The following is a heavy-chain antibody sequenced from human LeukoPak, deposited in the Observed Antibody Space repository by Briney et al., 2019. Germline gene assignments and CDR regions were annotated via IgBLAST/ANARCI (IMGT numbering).Heavy chain of an antibody. CDR3: AREPEEEWLLLDY. J-gene: IGHJ4*02. Sequence: GGSLRLSCAASGFTFSDYYMSWIRQAPGKALEWVSYISSSGSTIYYADSVKGRFTISRDNARNSLYLQMNSLRAEDTAVYYCAREPEEEWLLLDYWGRGTLVTVSS. CDR1: GFTFSDYY. V-gene: IGHV3-11*04. D-gene: IGHD3-3*01. CDR2: ISSSGSTI.